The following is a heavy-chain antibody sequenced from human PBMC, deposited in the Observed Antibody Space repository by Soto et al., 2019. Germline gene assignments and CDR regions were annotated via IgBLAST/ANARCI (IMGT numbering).Heavy chain of an antibody. D-gene: IGHD5-18*01. CDR1: GFIVSNAW. V-gene: IGHV3-15*01. J-gene: IGHJ4*02. Sequence: GGSLRLSCAASGFIVSNAWMSWVRQAPGKGLELVGRIKKNADGGTTDYTAPVEGRFTISRDDSKNTLFLQMNSLRPEDIAVYYCTTNPVGYRYFDYWGQGTLVTVSS. CDR2: IKKNADGGTT. CDR3: TTNPVGYRYFDY.